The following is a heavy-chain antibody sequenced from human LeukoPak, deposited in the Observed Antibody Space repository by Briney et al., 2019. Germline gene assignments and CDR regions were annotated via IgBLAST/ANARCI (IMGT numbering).Heavy chain of an antibody. Sequence: PSETLSLTCTVSGGSISSYYWSWLRQPPGKGLEWIGYIYYSGSTNYNPSLKSRVTISVDTSKNQFSLKLSSVTAADTAVYYCARDQGGYDKGDYYYYGMDVWGKGTTVTVSS. J-gene: IGHJ6*04. D-gene: IGHD5-12*01. CDR2: IYYSGST. CDR3: ARDQGGYDKGDYYYYGMDV. CDR1: GGSISSYY. V-gene: IGHV4-59*01.